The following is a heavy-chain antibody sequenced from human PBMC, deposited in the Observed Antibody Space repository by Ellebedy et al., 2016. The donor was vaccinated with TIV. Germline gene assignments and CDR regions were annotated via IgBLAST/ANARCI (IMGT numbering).Heavy chain of an antibody. V-gene: IGHV3-9*01. Sequence: SLKISCEASGFNFGAYGMHWVRQGPGQGLQWVSGISWQGSSKGYADVVKGRLTISSDNAKNTLYLQMNSLRAEDTAVFYCARDLRYGSGSYYSTYYYYGMDVWGQGTTVTVSS. D-gene: IGHD3-10*01. J-gene: IGHJ6*02. CDR1: GFNFGAYG. CDR3: ARDLRYGSGSYYSTYYYYGMDV. CDR2: ISWQGSSK.